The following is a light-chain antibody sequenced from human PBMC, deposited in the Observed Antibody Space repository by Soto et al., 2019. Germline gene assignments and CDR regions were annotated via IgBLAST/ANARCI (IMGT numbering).Light chain of an antibody. V-gene: IGLV2-14*01. Sequence: ALTQPASLSGSPGQSITISCTGTSSDVGGYNYVSWYQQHPGKAPKLMIYEVSNRPSGVSNRFSGSKSGNTASLTISGLQAEDEADYYCRSYTTSSTRVFGTGTKVTVL. CDR2: EVS. CDR1: SSDVGGYNY. CDR3: RSYTTSSTRV. J-gene: IGLJ1*01.